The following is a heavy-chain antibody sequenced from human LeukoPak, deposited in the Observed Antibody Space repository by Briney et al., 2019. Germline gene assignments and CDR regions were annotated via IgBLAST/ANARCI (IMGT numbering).Heavy chain of an antibody. J-gene: IGHJ4*01. D-gene: IGHD3-22*01. CDR3: ARDISDYYDSSGYYSARWRCEY. CDR1: GGSFNGYC. Sequence: SETLSFNGSVYGGSFNGYCWGRMRQPPGKGLEWIGEINHSGSTNYNPSLKSRVTISVDTSKNQFSLKLSSVTAADTAGYSCARDISDYYDSSGYYSARWRCEYSGHRTLVTVSS. V-gene: IGHV4-34*01. CDR2: INHSGST.